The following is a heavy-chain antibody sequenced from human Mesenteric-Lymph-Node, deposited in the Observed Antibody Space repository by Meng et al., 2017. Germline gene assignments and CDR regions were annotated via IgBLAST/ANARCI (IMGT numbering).Heavy chain of an antibody. CDR3: ARVSSGWDYFDY. CDR2: IYYSGSA. Sequence: VPRQESGPGLVKPSQTLSLPCTVSGGSGSSGCYYWTWIRQHPGKGLEWFGHIYYSGSAFYNPSLKRRVIISIDTSKNQFSLNLRSVTAADTAVYYCARVSSGWDYFDYWCQGTLVTVSS. CDR1: GGSGSSGCYY. J-gene: IGHJ4*02. V-gene: IGHV4-31*03. D-gene: IGHD6-19*01.